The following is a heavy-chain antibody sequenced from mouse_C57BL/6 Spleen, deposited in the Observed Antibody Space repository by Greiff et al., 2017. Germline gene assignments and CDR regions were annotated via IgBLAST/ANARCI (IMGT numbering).Heavy chain of an antibody. CDR3: ARVWDDAMDY. CDR2: IYPRSGNT. D-gene: IGHD4-1*01. V-gene: IGHV1-81*01. CDR1: GYTFTSYG. J-gene: IGHJ4*01. Sequence: VKLMESGAELARPGASVKLSCKASGYTFTSYGISWVKQRTGQGLEWIGEIYPRSGNTYYNEKFKGKATLTADKSSSTAYMELRSLTSEDSAVYFCARVWDDAMDYWGQGTSVTVSS.